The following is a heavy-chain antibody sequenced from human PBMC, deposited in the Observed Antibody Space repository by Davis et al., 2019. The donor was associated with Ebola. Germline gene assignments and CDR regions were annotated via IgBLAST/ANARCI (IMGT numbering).Heavy chain of an antibody. Sequence: GESLKISCAASGFTFSSYAMSWVRQAPGKGLEWVSAISGSGGSTYYADSVKGRFTISRDNSKNTLYLQMNSLRAEDTAVYYCAHSPGIAAAGTIYFDYWGQGTLVTVSS. D-gene: IGHD6-13*01. J-gene: IGHJ4*02. V-gene: IGHV3-23*01. CDR2: ISGSGGST. CDR3: AHSPGIAAAGTIYFDY. CDR1: GFTFSSYA.